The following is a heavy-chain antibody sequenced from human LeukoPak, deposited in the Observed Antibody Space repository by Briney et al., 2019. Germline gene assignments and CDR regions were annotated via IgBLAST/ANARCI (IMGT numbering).Heavy chain of an antibody. V-gene: IGHV3-21*01. CDR1: GFTFSSYS. D-gene: IGHD5-12*01. CDR2: ISSSSSYI. CDR3: AREGMVATFDY. Sequence: GRSLRLSCAASGFTFSSYSMNWVRQAPGKGLEWVSSISSSSSYIYYADSVKGRFTISRDKAKNSLYLQMNSLRAEDTAIYYCAREGMVATFDYWGQGTLVTVSS. J-gene: IGHJ4*02.